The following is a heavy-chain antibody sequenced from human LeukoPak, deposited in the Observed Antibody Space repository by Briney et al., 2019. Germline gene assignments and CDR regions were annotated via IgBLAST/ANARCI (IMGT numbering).Heavy chain of an antibody. CDR1: GYTLTGYY. Sequence: EASVKVSCKASGYTLTGYYMHWVRQAPGQGLEWMGWINPNRGGTNYAQKFQGRVTMTRDTSISTAYMELSRVRSDDTAVYYCARALYYYDSSGYYVLPFDYWGQGTLVTVSS. J-gene: IGHJ4*02. CDR3: ARALYYYDSSGYYVLPFDY. V-gene: IGHV1-2*02. D-gene: IGHD3-22*01. CDR2: INPNRGGT.